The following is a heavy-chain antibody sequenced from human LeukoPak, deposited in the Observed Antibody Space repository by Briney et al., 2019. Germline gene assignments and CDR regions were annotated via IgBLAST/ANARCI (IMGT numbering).Heavy chain of an antibody. D-gene: IGHD5-12*01. CDR1: GFTFSDYY. CDR3: ARARGYEGYYYMDV. J-gene: IGHJ6*03. CDR2: ISSSGSTI. Sequence: GGSLRLSCAASGFTFSDYYMSWIRQAPGKGLEWVSYISSSGSTIYYADSVKGRFTISRDNATTSLYLQMTSLRAEDTAVYYCARARGYEGYYYMDVWGKGTTVTVSS. V-gene: IGHV3-11*04.